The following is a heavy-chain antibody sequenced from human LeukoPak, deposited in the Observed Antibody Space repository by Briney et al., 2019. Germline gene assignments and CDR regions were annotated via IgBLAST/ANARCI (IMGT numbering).Heavy chain of an antibody. CDR1: GYTFTGYY. CDR2: IKPNSGRT. J-gene: IGHJ3*02. Sequence: ASVKVSCKAYGYTFTGYYMHWVRQAPGHGLEWMGWIKPNSGRTNYAQKCQGRVTMTRDTSISTAYMELSTLRSDDPAVYYCARVDTAMVRAFDIWGQGTMVTVSS. CDR3: ARVDTAMVRAFDI. V-gene: IGHV1-2*02. D-gene: IGHD5-18*01.